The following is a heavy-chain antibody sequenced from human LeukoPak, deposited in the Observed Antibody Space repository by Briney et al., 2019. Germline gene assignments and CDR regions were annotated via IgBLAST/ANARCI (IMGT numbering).Heavy chain of an antibody. CDR2: IYHSGST. D-gene: IGHD2-2*01. V-gene: IGHV4-38-2*01. Sequence: SETLSLTCAVSGYSISSGYYWGWIRQPPGKGLEWIGSIYHSGSTYYNPSLKSRVTISVDTSKNQFSLKLSSATAADTAVYYCARGVGYCSSTSCYATNFDYWGQGTLVTVSS. CDR1: GYSISSGYY. J-gene: IGHJ4*02. CDR3: ARGVGYCSSTSCYATNFDY.